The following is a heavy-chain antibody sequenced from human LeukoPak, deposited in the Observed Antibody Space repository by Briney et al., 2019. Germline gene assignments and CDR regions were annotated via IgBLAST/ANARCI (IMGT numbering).Heavy chain of an antibody. Sequence: SETLSLTCTVSGASVRGYYWSWIRQPPGKGLEWIGYIHYTGNTDYNPSLTSRVTMSVDTSKNQFSLMLTSVTAADTAVYFCARGGRLLGKFDYWGQGTLVTVSS. CDR2: IHYTGNT. CDR1: GASVRGYY. J-gene: IGHJ4*02. V-gene: IGHV4-59*02. CDR3: ARGGRLLGKFDY. D-gene: IGHD3-22*01.